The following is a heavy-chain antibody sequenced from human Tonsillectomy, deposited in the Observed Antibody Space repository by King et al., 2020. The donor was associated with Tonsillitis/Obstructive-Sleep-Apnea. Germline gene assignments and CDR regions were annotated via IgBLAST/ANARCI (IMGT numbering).Heavy chain of an antibody. J-gene: IGHJ5*02. CDR1: GFTVSSNS. CDR2: ILSGGSI. Sequence: VQLVESGGGLVQPGGSLRLSCAASGFTVSSNSMSCVRQAPGKGLEWVSVILSGGSIYYAGSVMGRFTISRDNSKNTLFLQMNSLRAEDTAVYYCAREIEYGWFDPWGQGTLVTVSS. V-gene: IGHV3-66*01. D-gene: IGHD2/OR15-2a*01. CDR3: AREIEYGWFDP.